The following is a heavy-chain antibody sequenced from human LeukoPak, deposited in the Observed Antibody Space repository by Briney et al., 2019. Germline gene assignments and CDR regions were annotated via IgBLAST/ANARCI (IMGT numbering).Heavy chain of an antibody. CDR3: LRDKAGSFYGSGGYHFNYNGMDV. CDR2: IYHSGFT. D-gene: IGHD3-10*01. Sequence: SETLSLTCTVSNYSINNGYYWGWIRQPPGRGLEWIGSIYHSGFTYSNPSLTSRLTMSIDASKNEFSLGLTSVTAADTAIYYCLRDKAGSFYGSGGYHFNYNGMDVWGQGTAVTVSS. V-gene: IGHV4-38-2*02. CDR1: NYSINNGYY. J-gene: IGHJ6*02.